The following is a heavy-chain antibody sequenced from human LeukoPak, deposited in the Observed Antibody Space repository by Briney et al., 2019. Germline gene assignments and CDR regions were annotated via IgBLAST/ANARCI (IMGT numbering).Heavy chain of an antibody. CDR1: GGTFSSYA. Sequence: SVKVSCKASGGTFSSYAISWVRQAPGQGLEWMGGIIPIFGTANYAQKFQGRVTITTGESTSTAYMELSSLRSEDTAVYYCARAKDSSGSYGYYYYMDVWGKGTTVTVSS. V-gene: IGHV1-69*05. CDR2: IIPIFGTA. J-gene: IGHJ6*03. D-gene: IGHD3-22*01. CDR3: ARAKDSSGSYGYYYYMDV.